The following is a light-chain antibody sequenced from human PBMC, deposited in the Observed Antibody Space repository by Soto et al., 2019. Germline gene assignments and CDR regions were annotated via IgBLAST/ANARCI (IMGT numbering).Light chain of an antibody. V-gene: IGKV2-30*02. J-gene: IGKJ1*01. CDR3: MQGTHWPWT. Sequence: DVVMTQSPLSLPVTLGQPASISCRSSQSLVHPDGNIYLSWFQQRPGQSPRRLIYKVSNRDSGVPDRISGSGSGTGFTLRISRVEAEDVGIYYCMQGTHWPWTFGQVTKVDIK. CDR2: KVS. CDR1: QSLVHPDGNIY.